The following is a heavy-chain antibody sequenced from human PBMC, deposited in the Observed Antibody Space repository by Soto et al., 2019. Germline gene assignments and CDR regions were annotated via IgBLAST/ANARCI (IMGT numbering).Heavy chain of an antibody. CDR2: INPDYGGA. Sequence: SVKLSCKASGYTFTGRYIHWLRQAPGQGLEWMGWINPDYGGATYAQKFQGRVSLTRDTSNSTAYMELSSLRSDDTAVYFCARDLGGSSSYLGYWGQGTPVTVSS. CDR1: GYTFTGRY. J-gene: IGHJ4*02. CDR3: ARDLGGSSSYLGY. D-gene: IGHD6-6*01. V-gene: IGHV1-2*02.